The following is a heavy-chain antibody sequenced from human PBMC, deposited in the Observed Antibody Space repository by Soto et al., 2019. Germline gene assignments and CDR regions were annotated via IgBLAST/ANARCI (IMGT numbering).Heavy chain of an antibody. Sequence: LSLTCPVSGGSISSSDYYWGWVRQPPGKGLEWIGSISFGVTTYYNPSLKSRLTISIDTSTNQFSLQLSSVTAADTAVYYCATSSVSRLLNHWYFDLWGRGTLVTVSS. CDR1: GGSISSSDYY. CDR3: ATSSVSRLLNHWYFDL. D-gene: IGHD6-6*01. V-gene: IGHV4-39*01. J-gene: IGHJ2*01. CDR2: ISFGVTT.